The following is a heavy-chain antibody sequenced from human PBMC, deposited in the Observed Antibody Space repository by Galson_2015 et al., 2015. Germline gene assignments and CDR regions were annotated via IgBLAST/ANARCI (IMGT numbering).Heavy chain of an antibody. CDR1: GGSISSGDYY. J-gene: IGHJ5*02. Sequence: TLSLTCTVSGGSISSGDYYWSWIRQPPGKGLEWIGYIYYSGSTNYNPSLKSRVTISVDTSKNQFSLKLSSVTAADTAAYYCASSSSSYWFDPWGQGTLVTVSS. CDR3: ASSSSSYWFDP. V-gene: IGHV4-61*08. CDR2: IYYSGST. D-gene: IGHD6-6*01.